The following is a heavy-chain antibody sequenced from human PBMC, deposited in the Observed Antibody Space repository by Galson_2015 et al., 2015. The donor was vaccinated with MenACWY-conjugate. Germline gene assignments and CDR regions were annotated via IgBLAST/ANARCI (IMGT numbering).Heavy chain of an antibody. D-gene: IGHD6-19*01. CDR2: ISSSGTTI. V-gene: IGHV3-48*03. Sequence: SLRLSCAASAFTFSSFEMNWVRQAPGKGLEWVSYISSSGTTIYYSDPVKGRFTISRDNAKNSLYLQMNSLRAEDTAVYYCARLAVPGLNWGQGTLVTVSS. CDR3: ARLAVPGLN. CDR1: AFTFSSFE. J-gene: IGHJ4*02.